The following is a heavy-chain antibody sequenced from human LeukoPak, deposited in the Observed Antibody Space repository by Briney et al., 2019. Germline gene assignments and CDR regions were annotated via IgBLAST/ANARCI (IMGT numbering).Heavy chain of an antibody. Sequence: PGRSLRLSCITSGFTFGNYGMSWFRQAPGKGLEWVSFIRSKAYGGTADYATSVKGRFTISRDDSKSIDYLQMNSLKTEDTAVYYCVRGGRGYSDGYFDYWGQGALVTVSS. D-gene: IGHD5-18*01. CDR1: GFTFGNYG. CDR3: VRGGRGYSDGYFDY. V-gene: IGHV3-49*03. CDR2: IRSKAYGGTA. J-gene: IGHJ4*02.